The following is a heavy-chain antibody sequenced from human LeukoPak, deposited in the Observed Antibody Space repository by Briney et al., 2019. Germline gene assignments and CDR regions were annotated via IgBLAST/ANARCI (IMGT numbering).Heavy chain of an antibody. D-gene: IGHD2/OR15-2a*01. V-gene: IGHV4-30-2*01. Sequence: SETLSLTCAVSGDSISSGGYSWSWIRQPPGKGLEWIGYIYHSGSTYYNPSLKSRVTISVDRSKNQFSLKLSSVTAADTAVYYCARSTSNYWFDPWGQGTLVTVSS. CDR2: IYHSGST. J-gene: IGHJ5*02. CDR3: ARSTSNYWFDP. CDR1: GDSISSGGYS.